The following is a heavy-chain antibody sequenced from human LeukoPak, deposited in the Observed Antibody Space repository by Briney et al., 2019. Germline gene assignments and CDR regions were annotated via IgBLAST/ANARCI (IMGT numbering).Heavy chain of an antibody. Sequence: PGGSLRLSCAVSGFTVSSNYMSWARQAPGKGLEWVSVIYSGGSTYYADSVKGRFTISRDNSKNTLYLQMNSLRAEDTAVYYCGYSYGRYYYGMDVWGQGTTVTVSS. CDR1: GFTVSSNY. J-gene: IGHJ6*02. D-gene: IGHD5-18*01. CDR3: GYSYGRYYYGMDV. V-gene: IGHV3-66*01. CDR2: IYSGGST.